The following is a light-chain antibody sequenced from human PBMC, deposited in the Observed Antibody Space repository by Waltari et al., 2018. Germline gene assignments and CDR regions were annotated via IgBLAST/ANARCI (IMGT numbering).Light chain of an antibody. V-gene: IGKV2-28*01. CDR3: MQALQTPPT. CDR2: LGS. CDR1: QSLLHSNGYNY. Sequence: DFVMTQSPPSLPVTPGEPASISCRSSQSLLHSNGYNYLDWYLQKPGQSPQPLIYLGSNRASGVPDRFSGSGSGTDFTLKISRVEAEDVGVYYCMQALQTPPTFGGGTKVEIK. J-gene: IGKJ4*01.